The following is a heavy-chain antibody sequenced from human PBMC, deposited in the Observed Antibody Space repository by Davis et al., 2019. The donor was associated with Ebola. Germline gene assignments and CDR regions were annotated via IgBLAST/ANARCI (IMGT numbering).Heavy chain of an antibody. Sequence: GGSLRLSCAASGFTFSDYYMSWIRQAPGKGLEWVSYISSSGSTIYYADSVKGRFTISRDNAKNSLYLQMNSLRAEDTAVYYCARARYYYGSGSYYKGGYGMDVWGQGTTVTVSS. D-gene: IGHD3-10*01. V-gene: IGHV3-11*01. CDR2: ISSSGSTI. CDR1: GFTFSDYY. J-gene: IGHJ6*02. CDR3: ARARYYYGSGSYYKGGYGMDV.